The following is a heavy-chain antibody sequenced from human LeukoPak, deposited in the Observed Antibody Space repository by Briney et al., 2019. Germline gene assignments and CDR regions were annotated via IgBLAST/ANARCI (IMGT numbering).Heavy chain of an antibody. J-gene: IGHJ4*02. CDR3: ARHRPRGSYGTSGDY. V-gene: IGHV4-39*01. Sequence: SETLSLTCTVSGGSISSSSYYWGWLRQPPGKGLEWLGSIYYSGSTYYNPSLKSRVTISVDTSKNQFSLKLSSVTAADTAVYYCARHRPRGSYGTSGDYWGQGTLVTVSS. D-gene: IGHD1-26*01. CDR1: GGSISSSSYY. CDR2: IYYSGST.